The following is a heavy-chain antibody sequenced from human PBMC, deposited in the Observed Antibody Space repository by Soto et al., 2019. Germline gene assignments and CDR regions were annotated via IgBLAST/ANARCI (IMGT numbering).Heavy chain of an antibody. CDR3: ATMKIVVVAVAYYFDX. Sequence: PSETLSLTCTVSGGSISSISYYWGWIRQPPGKGLEVIGGIYYSGSTYYNPSLRSRVTISVDTSKNQFSLKLSSVTAADTAVYYCATMKIVVVAVAYYFDXWGQGTLVTVSX. V-gene: IGHV4-39*01. D-gene: IGHD2-15*01. CDR2: IYYSGST. CDR1: GGSISSISYY. J-gene: IGHJ4*02.